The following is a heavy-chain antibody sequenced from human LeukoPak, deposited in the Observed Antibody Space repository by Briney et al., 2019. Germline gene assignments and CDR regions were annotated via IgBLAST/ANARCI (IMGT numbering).Heavy chain of an antibody. CDR1: GFTFSSYS. D-gene: IGHD6-13*01. J-gene: IGHJ6*03. Sequence: GGSLRLSCAASGFTFSSYSMNWARQAPGKGLEWVSSISSSSSYIYYAGSVKGRFTISRDNAKNSLYLQMNSLRAEDTAVYYCARDSSGSWYYYYYMDVWGKGTTVTVSS. V-gene: IGHV3-21*01. CDR3: ARDSSGSWYYYYYMDV. CDR2: ISSSSSYI.